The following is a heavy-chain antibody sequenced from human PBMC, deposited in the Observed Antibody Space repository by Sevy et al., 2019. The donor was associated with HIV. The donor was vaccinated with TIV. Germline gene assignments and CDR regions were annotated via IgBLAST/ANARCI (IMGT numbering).Heavy chain of an antibody. D-gene: IGHD2-8*02. CDR2: ISGSGSTT. V-gene: IGHV3-23*01. Sequence: GGCLRLSCVASGFTFSSYAMAWVRQAPGKGPEWITVISGSGSTTYYSESVKGRFIVSREKATNTVYLQMNSLRAEDAAMYYCAKVCVILVVRGYFDVWGRGTLVTVSS. CDR3: AKVCVILVVRGYFDV. J-gene: IGHJ2*01. CDR1: GFTFSSYA.